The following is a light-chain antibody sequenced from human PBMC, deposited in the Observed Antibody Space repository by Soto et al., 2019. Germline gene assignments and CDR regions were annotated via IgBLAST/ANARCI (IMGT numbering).Light chain of an antibody. Sequence: IVLTQSPATLSLSPGERAPLSCRASQSVSSSYLAWYQQKPGQAPRLLIYGASSRATGIPDRFSGSGSGTDFTLTISRLEPEDFAVYYCQQYGSSSITFGQGTRLEI. V-gene: IGKV3-20*01. CDR1: QSVSSSY. J-gene: IGKJ5*01. CDR3: QQYGSSSIT. CDR2: GAS.